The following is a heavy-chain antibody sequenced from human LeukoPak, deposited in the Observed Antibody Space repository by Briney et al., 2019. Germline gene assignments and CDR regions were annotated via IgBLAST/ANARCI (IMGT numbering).Heavy chain of an antibody. V-gene: IGHV3-23*01. CDR3: AKDVVPDSGWDLDY. J-gene: IGHJ4*02. Sequence: GGSLRLSCVASGFTFSTYSMTWVRQAPGKGLEWVSSIYGNGERTFYADSVKGRFTIFRDNSENTLYLEMLGLRPEDTAVYYCAKDVVPDSGWDLDYWGQGTLVTVSS. CDR1: GFTFSTYS. D-gene: IGHD6-19*01. CDR2: IYGNGERT.